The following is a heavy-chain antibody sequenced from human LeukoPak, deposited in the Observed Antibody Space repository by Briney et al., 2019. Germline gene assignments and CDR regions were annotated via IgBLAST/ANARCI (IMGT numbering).Heavy chain of an antibody. CDR3: AKGPLGGSWYKFLNDY. Sequence: GRSLRLSCAASGFTFSSYGMHWVRQAPGKGLEWVAVISYDGSNKYYADSVKGRFTISRDNSKNTLYLQMNSLRAEDTAVYYCAKGPLGGSWYKFLNDYWGQGTLVTVSS. CDR1: GFTFSSYG. V-gene: IGHV3-30*18. J-gene: IGHJ4*02. CDR2: ISYDGSNK. D-gene: IGHD6-13*01.